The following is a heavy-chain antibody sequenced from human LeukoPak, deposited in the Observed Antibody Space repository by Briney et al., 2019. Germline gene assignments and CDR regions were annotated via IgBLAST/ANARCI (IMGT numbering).Heavy chain of an antibody. CDR2: INPSGGST. D-gene: IGHD3-22*01. Sequence: ASVKVSCKASGYTFTSYYMHWVRQAPGQGLEWMGIINPSGGSTSYAQKFQGRVIMTRDMSTSTVYMELSSLRSEDTAVYYCARERTYYYDSSGHFDYWGQGTLVTVSS. V-gene: IGHV1-46*01. CDR1: GYTFTSYY. CDR3: ARERTYYYDSSGHFDY. J-gene: IGHJ4*02.